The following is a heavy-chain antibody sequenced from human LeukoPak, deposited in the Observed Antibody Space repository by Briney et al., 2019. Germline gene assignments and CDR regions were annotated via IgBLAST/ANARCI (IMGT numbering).Heavy chain of an antibody. CDR2: IIPIFGTA. Sequence: SVKVSCKASGGTFSSYAISWVRQAPGQGLEWLGGIIPIFGTANYAQKFQGRVTITTDESTSTAYMELSSLRSEDTAVYYCARGVVPAANNNWFDPWGQGTLVTVSS. CDR1: GGTFSSYA. CDR3: ARGVVPAANNNWFDP. J-gene: IGHJ5*02. D-gene: IGHD2-2*01. V-gene: IGHV1-69*05.